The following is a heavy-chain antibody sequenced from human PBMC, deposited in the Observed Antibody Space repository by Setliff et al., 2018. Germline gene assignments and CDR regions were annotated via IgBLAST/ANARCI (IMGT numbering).Heavy chain of an antibody. J-gene: IGHJ4*02. Sequence: GASVKVSCKTSGYTFTNYGINWVRQAPGQGLEWMGWNSAYAQKFQGRVTMTTDTPTSTAYMELRSLRTDDTAVYYCARGPPDFVVVPAAAKFDYWSQGTLVTSSS. CDR2: NSA. D-gene: IGHD2-2*01. CDR1: GYTFTNYG. CDR3: ARGPPDFVVVPAAAKFDY. V-gene: IGHV1-18*01.